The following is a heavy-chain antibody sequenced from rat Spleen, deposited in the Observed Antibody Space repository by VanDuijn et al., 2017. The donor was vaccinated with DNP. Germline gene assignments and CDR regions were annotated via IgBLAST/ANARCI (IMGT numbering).Heavy chain of an antibody. Sequence: EVQLVESGGGLVQPGGSLKLSCTASGFSLSDFYMAWVRQAPTTGLEWVAYISYDGGRTFYGDSVTGRFTISRDFAKSTLYLQMDSLRSEDSATYYCTTRGNYGGYDYWGQGVMVTVSS. J-gene: IGHJ2*01. CDR2: ISYDGGRT. D-gene: IGHD1-11*01. V-gene: IGHV5-20*01. CDR1: GFSLSDFY. CDR3: TTRGNYGGYDY.